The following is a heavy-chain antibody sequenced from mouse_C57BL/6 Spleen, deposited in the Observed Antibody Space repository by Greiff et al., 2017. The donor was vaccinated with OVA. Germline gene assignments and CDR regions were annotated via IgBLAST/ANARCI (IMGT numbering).Heavy chain of an antibody. V-gene: IGHV1-82*01. D-gene: IGHD2-3*01. CDR3: ARGDGYYPYWYFDV. CDR2: IYPGDGDT. CDR1: GYAFSSSW. Sequence: QVQLQQPGPELVKPGASVKISCKASGYAFSSSWMNWVKQRPGQGLEWIGRIYPGDGDTNYNGKFKGKATLTADKSSSTAYMQLSSLTSEDSAVYFCARGDGYYPYWYFDVWGTGTTVTVSS. J-gene: IGHJ1*03.